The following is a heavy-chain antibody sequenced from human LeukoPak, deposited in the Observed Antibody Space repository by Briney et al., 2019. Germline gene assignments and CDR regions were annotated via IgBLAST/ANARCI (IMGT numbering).Heavy chain of an antibody. V-gene: IGHV4-34*01. CDR2: INHSGST. J-gene: IGHJ4*02. Sequence: SETLSLTCAVYGGSFSGYYWSWIRQPPGKGLEWIGEINHSGSTNYNPSLKSRVTISVDTSKNQFSLKLGSVTAADTAVYYCARWLWLRRAIFDYWGQGTLVTVSS. CDR1: GGSFSGYY. CDR3: ARWLWLRRAIFDY. D-gene: IGHD5-18*01.